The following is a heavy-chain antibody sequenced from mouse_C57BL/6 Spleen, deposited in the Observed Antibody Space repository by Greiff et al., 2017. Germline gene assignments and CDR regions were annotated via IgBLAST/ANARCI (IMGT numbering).Heavy chain of an antibody. V-gene: IGHV1-19*01. D-gene: IGHD2-2*01. Sequence: EVQLQQSGPVLVKPGASVKMSCKASGYTFTDYYMNWVKQSHGKSLEWIGVINPYNGGTSYNQKFKGKATLTVDKSSSTAYMELNSLTSEDSAVYYCARGGDYGYGGYWGQGTTLTVSS. J-gene: IGHJ2*01. CDR2: INPYNGGT. CDR1: GYTFTDYY. CDR3: ARGGDYGYGGY.